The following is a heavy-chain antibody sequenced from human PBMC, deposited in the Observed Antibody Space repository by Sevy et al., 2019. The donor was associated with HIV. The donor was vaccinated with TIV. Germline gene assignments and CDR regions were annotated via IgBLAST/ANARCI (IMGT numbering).Heavy chain of an antibody. CDR1: GGSIRSVNW. J-gene: IGHJ5*02. CDR2: IYHSGSS. D-gene: IGHD2-15*01. CDR3: ARGGETPRGFDP. V-gene: IGHV4-4*02. Sequence: SETLSLTCTVSGGSIRSVNWWHWVRPPPGKGLEWIGEIYHSGSSNYNPSLKSRVTISGDNSKNQFSLKLSSVTAADTAVYYCARGGETPRGFDPWGQGTLVTVSS.